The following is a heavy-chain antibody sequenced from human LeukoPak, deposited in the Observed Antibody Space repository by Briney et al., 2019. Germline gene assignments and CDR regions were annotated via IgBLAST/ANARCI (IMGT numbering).Heavy chain of an antibody. CDR1: GGSFSGYY. J-gene: IGHJ4*02. CDR2: INHSRST. CDR3: ARIRSSGWYGGLDY. Sequence: SETLSLTCAVYGGSFSGYYWSWIRQPPGKGLEWIGEINHSRSTNYNPSLKSRVTISVDTSKNQFSLKLSSVTAADTAVYYCARIRSSGWYGGLDYWGQGTLVTVSS. D-gene: IGHD6-19*01. V-gene: IGHV4-34*01.